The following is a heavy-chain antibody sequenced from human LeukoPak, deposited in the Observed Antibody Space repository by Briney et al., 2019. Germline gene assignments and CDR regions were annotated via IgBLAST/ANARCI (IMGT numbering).Heavy chain of an antibody. CDR3: WGSGGTFDI. D-gene: IGHD3-10*01. V-gene: IGHV1-69*01. J-gene: IGHJ3*02. CDR2: IIPIFVTA. Sequence: GASVKVSCKASGGTFSSYAISWVRQAPGQGLEWMGGIIPIFVTANYAQKFQGRVTITADESTCTAYMGLSRLRSEDTAGYYCWGSGGTFDIWGQGTMVTVSS. CDR1: GGTFSSYA.